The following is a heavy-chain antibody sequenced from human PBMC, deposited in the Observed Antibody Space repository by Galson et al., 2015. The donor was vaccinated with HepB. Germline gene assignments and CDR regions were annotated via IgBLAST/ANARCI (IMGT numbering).Heavy chain of an antibody. V-gene: IGHV3-21*01. D-gene: IGHD5-24*01. CDR3: ARGDGYDEFDP. CDR1: GFTFSSYS. Sequence: SLRLSCAASGFTFSSYSMNWVRQAPGKGLEWVSSISSSSSYIYYADSVKGRFTISKDNAKNSLYLQMNSLRAEDTAVYYCARGDGYDEFDPWGQGTLVTVSS. CDR2: ISSSSSYI. J-gene: IGHJ5*02.